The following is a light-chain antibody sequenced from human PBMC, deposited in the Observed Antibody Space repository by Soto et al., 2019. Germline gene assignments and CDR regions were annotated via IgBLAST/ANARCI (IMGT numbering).Light chain of an antibody. CDR1: QSISSW. V-gene: IGKV1-5*03. J-gene: IGKJ1*01. CDR3: QQYKSYPWT. CDR2: KAS. Sequence: DIQMTQSPSTLSASVGDRVTITCRASQSISSWLAWYQQKPGKAPNLLIYKASSLQSGVPSRFSGSGSGTEFNLTIISLQPDDFATYYCQQYKSYPWTFGQGTKVEIK.